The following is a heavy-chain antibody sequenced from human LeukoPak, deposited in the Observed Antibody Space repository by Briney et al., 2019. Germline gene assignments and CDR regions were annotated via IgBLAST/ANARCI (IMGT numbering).Heavy chain of an antibody. D-gene: IGHD3-10*01. CDR2: IYYTGST. Sequence: SETLSLTCTVSGGSISSYYWSWIRQPPGKGLEYIGYIYYTGSTNYNPSLKSRVTISVDTSKNQFSLELSSVTAADTAVYYCARGGLWFGLGPWGQGTLVTVSS. J-gene: IGHJ5*02. CDR1: GGSISSYY. CDR3: ARGGLWFGLGP. V-gene: IGHV4-59*01.